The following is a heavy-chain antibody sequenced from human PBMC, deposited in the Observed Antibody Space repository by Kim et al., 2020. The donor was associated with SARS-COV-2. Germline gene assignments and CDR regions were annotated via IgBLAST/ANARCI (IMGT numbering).Heavy chain of an antibody. J-gene: IGHJ4*02. D-gene: IGHD5-12*01. V-gene: IGHV1-69*02. CDR1: GGTFSSYT. Sequence: SVKVSCKASGGTFSSYTISWVRQAPGQGLEWMGRIIPILGIANYAQKFQGRVTITADKSTSTAYMELSSLRSEDTAVYYCARASGYDFGGYYFDYWGQGTLVTVSS. CDR2: IIPILGIA. CDR3: ARASGYDFGGYYFDY.